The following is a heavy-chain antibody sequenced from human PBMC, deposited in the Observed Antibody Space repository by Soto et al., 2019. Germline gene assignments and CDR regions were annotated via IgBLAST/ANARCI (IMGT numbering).Heavy chain of an antibody. J-gene: IGHJ5*02. CDR1: GGSFSGYY. V-gene: IGHV4-34*01. D-gene: IGHD4-4*01. CDR2: INHSGST. Sequence: QVQLQQWGAGLLKPSETLSLTCAVYGGSFSGYYWSWIRQPPGKGLEWIGEINHSGSTNYNPSLKSRVTIAVDTSKNQCSLKLSSVTAADTAVYYCARCPRTTVRLSYYNWFDPWGQGTLVTVSS. CDR3: ARCPRTTVRLSYYNWFDP.